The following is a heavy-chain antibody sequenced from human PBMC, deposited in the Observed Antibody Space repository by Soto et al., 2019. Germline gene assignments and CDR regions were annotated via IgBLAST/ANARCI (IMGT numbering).Heavy chain of an antibody. D-gene: IGHD6-19*01. V-gene: IGHV1-69*08. CDR3: AKEGDSSGFYGLDV. CDR2: TIPIPGIA. CDR1: GGTFSSYT. J-gene: IGHJ6*02. Sequence: QVQLVQSGAEVKKPGSSVTVSCKASGGTFSSYTISWMRLAPGQGLEWMGRTIPIPGIANYAQKFQGRVTLSADKSTSTAYMELSGLRSEDTAVYDCAKEGDSSGFYGLDVWGQGTTVTVSS.